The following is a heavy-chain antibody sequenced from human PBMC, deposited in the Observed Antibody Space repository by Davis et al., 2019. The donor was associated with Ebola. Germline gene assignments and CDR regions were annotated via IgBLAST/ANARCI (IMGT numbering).Heavy chain of an antibody. J-gene: IGHJ4*02. CDR2: TYYNSKWIN. V-gene: IGHV6-1*01. D-gene: IGHD5-12*01. CDR1: GDSVSTAA. Sequence: HSQTLSLTCAISGDSVSTAAWNWIRQSPSRGLEWLGRTYYNSKWINDYPASVRGRITINPDTSKNQVSLQLNSVSPEDTAVYYCARGWLRVGFDSWGQGTLVTVSS. CDR3: ARGWLRVGFDS.